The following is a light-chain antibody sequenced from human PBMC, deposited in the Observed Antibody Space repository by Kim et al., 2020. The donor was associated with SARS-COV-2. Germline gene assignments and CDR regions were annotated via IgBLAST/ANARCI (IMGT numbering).Light chain of an antibody. CDR3: QAWDSSNWV. J-gene: IGLJ3*02. V-gene: IGLV3-1*01. CDR1: QLGNKY. Sequence: SYELTQPPSVSVSPGQTASITCSGDQLGNKYACWYQQKPGQSPVLVIYQDNKRPSGIPERFSGSNSGNTATLTISGTQAMDEADYYCQAWDSSNWVFGGGTQLTVL. CDR2: QDN.